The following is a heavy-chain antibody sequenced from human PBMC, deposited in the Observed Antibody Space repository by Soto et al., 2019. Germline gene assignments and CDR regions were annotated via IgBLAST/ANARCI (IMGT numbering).Heavy chain of an antibody. D-gene: IGHD2-2*01. CDR2: IYYSGST. V-gene: IGHV4-31*03. Sequence: SETLSLTCTVSGGSISSGGYYWSWIRQHPGKGLEWIGYIYYSGSTYYNPSLKSRVTISVDTSKNQFSLKLSSVTAEDTAVYYCAKGSCSSTSCYYYYGMDVWGQGTTVTVSS. CDR1: GGSISSGGYY. J-gene: IGHJ6*02. CDR3: AKGSCSSTSCYYYYGMDV.